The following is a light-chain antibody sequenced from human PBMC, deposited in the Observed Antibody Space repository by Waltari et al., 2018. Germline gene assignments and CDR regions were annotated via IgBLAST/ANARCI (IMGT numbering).Light chain of an antibody. CDR3: CSYVRNVTWV. CDR2: EDS. V-gene: IGLV2-23*01. CDR1: SSDVGGYSL. Sequence: QSALTQPASVSGSPGQSLTLSCIGPSSDVGGYSLVSWYQQHPGKAPKLMIYEDSKRPAGVSNRLSGLKTGNTASLTISGLQAEDEADYYCCSYVRNVTWVFGGGTKLTVL. J-gene: IGLJ3*02.